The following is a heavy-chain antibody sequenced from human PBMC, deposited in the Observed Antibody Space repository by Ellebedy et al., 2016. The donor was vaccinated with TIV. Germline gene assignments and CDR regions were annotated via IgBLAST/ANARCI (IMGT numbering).Heavy chain of an antibody. CDR1: GFTFSSYA. V-gene: IGHV3-23*01. CDR2: ISHTGSRT. D-gene: IGHD3-22*01. CDR3: AKGRGGGSDSSAPRYYFDY. Sequence: GESLKISCAASGFTFSSYAMSWVRQAPGKGLEWVSTISHTGSRTYYADYVEGRFPISRDNSKKTLYLQMNSLRPEDTAVYYCAKGRGGGSDSSAPRYYFDYWGLGTLVTVSS. J-gene: IGHJ4*02.